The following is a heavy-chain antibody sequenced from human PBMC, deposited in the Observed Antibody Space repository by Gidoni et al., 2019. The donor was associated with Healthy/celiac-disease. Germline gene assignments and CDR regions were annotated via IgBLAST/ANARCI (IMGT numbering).Heavy chain of an antibody. V-gene: IGHV1-46*01. D-gene: IGHD3-22*01. J-gene: IGHJ3*02. CDR3: ASLGYYDSSGYAADAFDI. Sequence: QVQLVQSGAEVKKPGASVKVSCKASGYPFTSHYMHWVRQAPGQGLAWMGIINPSGGSTSYAQKFQGRVTMTRDTSTSTVYMELSSLRSEDTAVYYCASLGYYDSSGYAADAFDIWGQGTMVTVSS. CDR2: INPSGGST. CDR1: GYPFTSHY.